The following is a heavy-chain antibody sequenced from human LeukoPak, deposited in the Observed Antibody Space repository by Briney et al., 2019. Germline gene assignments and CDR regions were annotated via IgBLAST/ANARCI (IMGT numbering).Heavy chain of an antibody. Sequence: GGSLRLSSAASGFAFSSYSMNWVRQAPGKGLEWVSSISSGSSFKYYADPVKGRFTISRDNAKNSLYLQMSSLRAEDTAVYYCASEYQQPLDYCGQGALVTVSS. CDR2: ISSGSSFK. J-gene: IGHJ4*02. V-gene: IGHV3-21*01. CDR3: ASEYQQPLDY. D-gene: IGHD2-2*01. CDR1: GFAFSSYS.